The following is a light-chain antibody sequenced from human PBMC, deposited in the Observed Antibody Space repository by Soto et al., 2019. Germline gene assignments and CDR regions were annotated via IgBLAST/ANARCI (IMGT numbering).Light chain of an antibody. V-gene: IGKV3-20*01. CDR2: DAS. CDR3: QQYGSSPRT. CDR1: QSVKNNY. J-gene: IGKJ1*01. Sequence: EIVLTQSPGTLSLSPGERATLSCRASQSVKNNYVAWYQQKPGQAPRLLIYDASRRATGIPDRFSGSGSGTDFTLTISRPEPEDFAVYYCQQYGSSPRTFGQGTRVEIK.